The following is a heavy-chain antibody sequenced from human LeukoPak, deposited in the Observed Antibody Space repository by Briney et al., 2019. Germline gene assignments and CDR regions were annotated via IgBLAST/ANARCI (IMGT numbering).Heavy chain of an antibody. CDR2: IYPGDSDT. V-gene: IGHV5-51*01. CDR3: ARQLCSGGSCYLDY. CDR1: GYRFTSYW. D-gene: IGHD2-15*01. Sequence: PGESLKISCKGSGYRFTSYWIGWMRQMPGKGLEWMGIIYPGDSDTRYSPSFQGQVTMSADKSISTAYLQWSSLKDSDTAMYYCARQLCSGGSCYLDYWGQGTLVTVSS. J-gene: IGHJ4*02.